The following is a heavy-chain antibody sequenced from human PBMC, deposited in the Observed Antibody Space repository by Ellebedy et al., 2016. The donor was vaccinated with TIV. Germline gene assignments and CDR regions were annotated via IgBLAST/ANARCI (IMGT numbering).Heavy chain of an antibody. Sequence: SETLSLTCTVSGGSISRSSYYWGWIRQSPQKGLEWIGSIYYTGSTFYSPSLKSRVTISVDTSKSQFSLRLTSVTAADTAVYYCARWFGELLYVRWFDPWGQGTLVTVSS. CDR1: GGSISRSSYY. CDR3: ARWFGELLYVRWFDP. V-gene: IGHV4-39*01. J-gene: IGHJ5*02. CDR2: IYYTGST. D-gene: IGHD3-10*01.